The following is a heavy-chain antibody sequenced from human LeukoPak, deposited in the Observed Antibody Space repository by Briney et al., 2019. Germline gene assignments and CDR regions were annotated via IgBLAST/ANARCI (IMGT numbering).Heavy chain of an antibody. CDR2: IFYSVNT. J-gene: IGHJ4*02. V-gene: IGHV4-59*08. D-gene: IGHD5-24*01. Sequence: SETLSLTCTVSGDSISSYYWNWIRQPPGKGLEWIGDIFYSVNTNYNPSLKSRATISVDTSKNQFSLKLSSVTAADTAVYYCARQGLIVMAGEGDFDYWGQGTLVTVSS. CDR3: ARQGLIVMAGEGDFDY. CDR1: GDSISSYY.